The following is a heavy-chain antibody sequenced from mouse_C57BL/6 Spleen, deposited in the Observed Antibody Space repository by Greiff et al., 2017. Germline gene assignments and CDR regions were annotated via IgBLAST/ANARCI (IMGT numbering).Heavy chain of an antibody. D-gene: IGHD3-3*01. CDR3: ARGGGLYFDY. Sequence: VHVKQSGPELVKPGASVKISCKASGYSFTDYNMNWVKQSYGKSLEWIGVINPNYGTTSYNQKFKGKATLTVDQSSSTSYMQLNSLTSEDSAVYYCARGGGLYFDYWGQGTTLTVSS. J-gene: IGHJ2*01. CDR2: INPNYGTT. CDR1: GYSFTDYN. V-gene: IGHV1-39*01.